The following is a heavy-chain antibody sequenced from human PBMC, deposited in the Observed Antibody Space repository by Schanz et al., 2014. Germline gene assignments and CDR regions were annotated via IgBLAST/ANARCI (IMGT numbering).Heavy chain of an antibody. CDR3: ARGSLFDYYGSGSYLGARRAHIDH. D-gene: IGHD3-10*01. V-gene: IGHV3-7*03. Sequence: VQLEESGGGLVTPGGSLRLSCAASGFTFSHYWLSWVRQTPGKRLEWVANIRQDGSAKFYVDSVNSRFAISRDNAENSVYLQMKSLRVEDTAVYYCARGSLFDYYGSGSYLGARRAHIDHWGQGTLVIVSS. CDR1: GFTFSHYW. CDR2: IRQDGSAK. J-gene: IGHJ4*02.